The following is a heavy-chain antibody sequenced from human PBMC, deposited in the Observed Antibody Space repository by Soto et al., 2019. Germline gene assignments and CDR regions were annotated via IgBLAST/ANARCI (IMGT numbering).Heavy chain of an antibody. CDR1: GGSFSGYY. Sequence: QVQLQQWGAGLLKPSEPLSLTCAVYGGSFSGYYWNWLRQPPGKGLEWIGEIDHSGYTNYNPSLKSRVTISVDTSKNQFSLRLTSVTAADSAVYYWARVPDWFDPGGQGTLVTFSS. CDR3: ARVPDWFDP. J-gene: IGHJ5*02. CDR2: IDHSGYT. D-gene: IGHD2-2*01. V-gene: IGHV4-34*01.